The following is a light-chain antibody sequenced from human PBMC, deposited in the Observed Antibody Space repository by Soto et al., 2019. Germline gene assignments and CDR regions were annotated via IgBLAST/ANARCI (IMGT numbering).Light chain of an antibody. CDR1: QSVSSNY. CDR2: GAS. V-gene: IGKV3-20*01. Sequence: EIVLTQSPGTLSLSPGERATLSCRASQSVSSNYLAWYQQKPGQAPRLLIYGASSRATGIPDRFSGSGSGTDFNLTISSLEPEDFAVYYCQQYGGSPRVTFGGGTKVEIK. CDR3: QQYGGSPRVT. J-gene: IGKJ4*01.